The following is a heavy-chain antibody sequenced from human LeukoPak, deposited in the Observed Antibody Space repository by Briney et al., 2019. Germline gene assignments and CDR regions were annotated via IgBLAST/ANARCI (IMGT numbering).Heavy chain of an antibody. Sequence: QPGRSLRLSCAASGFTFDDYAMHWVRQAPGKGLEWVSGISWNSGSIGYADSVKGRFTISRDNAKNSPYLQMNSLRAEDTALYYCAKDLRYYYDSSGYNRGAFDIWGQGTMVTVSS. CDR2: ISWNSGSI. J-gene: IGHJ3*02. D-gene: IGHD3-22*01. CDR1: GFTFDDYA. V-gene: IGHV3-9*01. CDR3: AKDLRYYYDSSGYNRGAFDI.